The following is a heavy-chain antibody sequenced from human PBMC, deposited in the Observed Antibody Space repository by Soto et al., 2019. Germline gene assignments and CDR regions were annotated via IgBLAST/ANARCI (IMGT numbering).Heavy chain of an antibody. J-gene: IGHJ5*02. CDR3: AVVITMVRGVIYEYNWFDR. CDR2: IYYRGRT. CDR1: GGPFSRHY. V-gene: IGHV4-59*11. Sequence: PSETLSLTCTVSGGPFSRHYRSWIRQPPGKGREGIGYIYYRGRTNYNPSLTSRVTLPVDTSQNQFSLTLSPVTAAETAVYYCAVVITMVRGVIYEYNWFDRWGQGTLVPVS. D-gene: IGHD3-10*01.